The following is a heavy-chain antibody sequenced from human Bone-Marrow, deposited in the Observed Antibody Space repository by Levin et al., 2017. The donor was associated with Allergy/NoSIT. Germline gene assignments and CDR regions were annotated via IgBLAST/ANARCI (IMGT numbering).Heavy chain of an antibody. J-gene: IGHJ4*02. D-gene: IGHD3-10*01. Sequence: SGPTLVKPTQTLTLTCTFSGFSLNTTAVGVGWVRQPPGKALEWLSLIYWDDDRRYSASLKSRLSITKDTSKNQVVLTMTNMDPVDTATYYCVHRATMVRGVTKHLQFYFDYWGQGTLVTVSS. CDR1: GFSLNTTAVG. CDR3: VHRATMVRGVTKHLQFYFDY. CDR2: IYWDDDR. V-gene: IGHV2-5*02.